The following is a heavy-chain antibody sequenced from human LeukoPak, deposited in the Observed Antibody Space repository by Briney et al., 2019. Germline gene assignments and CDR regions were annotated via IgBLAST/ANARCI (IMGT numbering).Heavy chain of an antibody. CDR1: GGSISSRSYY. CDR3: ARDQRTVTRRWFDP. CDR2: IYYSGST. D-gene: IGHD4-17*01. J-gene: IGHJ5*02. V-gene: IGHV4-39*07. Sequence: SETLSLTCAVSGGSISSRSYYWGWIRQPPGGGLEWIGSIYYSGSTNYNPSLKSRVTISVDTSKNQFSLKLSSVTAADTAVYYCARDQRTVTRRWFDPWGQGTLVTVSS.